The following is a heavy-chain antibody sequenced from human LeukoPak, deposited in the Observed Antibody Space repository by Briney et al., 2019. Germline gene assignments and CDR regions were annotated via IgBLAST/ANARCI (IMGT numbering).Heavy chain of an antibody. J-gene: IGHJ4*02. Sequence: GGSLRLSCAASGFTFSSYSMNWVRQAPGKGLEWVSSISSSSSYIYYADSVKGRFTISRDNAKNSLYLQMNSLRNEDTAVYYCATTPVWNDPFDYWGQGTLVTVSS. V-gene: IGHV3-21*01. CDR1: GFTFSSYS. D-gene: IGHD1-1*01. CDR3: ATTPVWNDPFDY. CDR2: ISSSSSYI.